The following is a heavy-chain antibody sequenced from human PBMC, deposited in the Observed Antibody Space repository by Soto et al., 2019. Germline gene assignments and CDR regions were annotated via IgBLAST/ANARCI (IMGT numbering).Heavy chain of an antibody. CDR1: GVSISGNH. V-gene: IGHV4-59*01. CDR2: VHFSGST. Sequence: QVRLQESGPGLVKPSQTLSLTCEVSGVSISGNHWSWIRQAPGKGLEWVGYVHFSGSTTYNPSLAPRLNISFDMSKSQVYLQLTSVTAADTAVYYCARFGAAAAHDDNWGRGVLVTVSS. J-gene: IGHJ4*01. CDR3: ARFGAAAAHDDN. D-gene: IGHD6-13*01.